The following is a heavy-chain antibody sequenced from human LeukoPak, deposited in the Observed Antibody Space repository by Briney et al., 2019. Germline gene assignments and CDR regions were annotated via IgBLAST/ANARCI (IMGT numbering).Heavy chain of an antibody. CDR1: GYTFSVYY. D-gene: IGHD6-13*01. CDR2: INPNRGVT. CDR3: ARADSSSWYYNWFDP. J-gene: IGHJ5*02. Sequence: ASVKVSCKASGYTFSVYYMHWVRQAPGQRLEWMGWINPNRGVTNYAQKFQGRVTMTRDTSISTAYMEMSRLRSDDTAVYYCARADSSSWYYNWFDPWGQGTLVTVSS. V-gene: IGHV1-2*02.